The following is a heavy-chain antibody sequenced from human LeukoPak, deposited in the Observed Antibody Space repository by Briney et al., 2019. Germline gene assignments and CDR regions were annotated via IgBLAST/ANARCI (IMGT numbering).Heavy chain of an antibody. CDR2: INSDGSST. D-gene: IGHD3-10*01. V-gene: IGHV3-74*01. CDR3: ASTYYYGSGSYYDWFDP. Sequence: GGSLRLSCAASGFTFSSYWMHWVRQAPGKGLVWVSRINSDGSSTSYADSVKGRFTISRDNAKNTLYLQMNSLRAEDTAVYYYASTYYYGSGSYYDWFDPWGQGTLVTVSS. J-gene: IGHJ5*02. CDR1: GFTFSSYW.